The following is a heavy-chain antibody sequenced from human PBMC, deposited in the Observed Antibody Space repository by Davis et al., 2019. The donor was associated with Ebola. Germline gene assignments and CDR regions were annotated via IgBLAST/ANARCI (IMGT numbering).Heavy chain of an antibody. J-gene: IGHJ4*02. Sequence: MPSETLSLTCAVYGGSFSGYYWSWIRQPPGKGLEWIGEINHSGSTNYNPSLKSRVTISVDTSKNQFSLKLSSVTAADTAVYYCARGEAVFDYWGQGTLVTVSS. CDR1: GGSFSGYY. V-gene: IGHV4-34*01. CDR3: ARGEAVFDY. CDR2: INHSGST.